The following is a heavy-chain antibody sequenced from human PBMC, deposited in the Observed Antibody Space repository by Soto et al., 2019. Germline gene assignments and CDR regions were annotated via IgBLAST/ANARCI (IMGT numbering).Heavy chain of an antibody. CDR2: IRGGGSPI. J-gene: IGHJ4*02. D-gene: IGHD1-7*01. Sequence: PGGSLRLSCAASGLTFSTYEMNWVRQAPGKGLEWVSYIRGGGSPILYADSVKGRFTISRYNAKNSLYLQMNSLRAEDTAIYYCASKIFGTTYFDYWGQGALVTVSS. V-gene: IGHV3-48*03. CDR1: GLTFSTYE. CDR3: ASKIFGTTYFDY.